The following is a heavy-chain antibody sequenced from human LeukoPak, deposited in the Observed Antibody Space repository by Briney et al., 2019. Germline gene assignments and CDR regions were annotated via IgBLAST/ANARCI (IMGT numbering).Heavy chain of an antibody. Sequence: GGSLRLSCAASGFTFSSYSMNWVRQAPGKGLEWVSSISSSSSYIYYADSVKDRFTISRDNAKNSLYLQMNSLRAEDTAVYYCARVAKSAPPHNWGQGTLVTVSS. CDR2: ISSSSSYI. J-gene: IGHJ4*02. CDR1: GFTFSSYS. CDR3: ARVAKSAPPHN. D-gene: IGHD5-12*01. V-gene: IGHV3-21*01.